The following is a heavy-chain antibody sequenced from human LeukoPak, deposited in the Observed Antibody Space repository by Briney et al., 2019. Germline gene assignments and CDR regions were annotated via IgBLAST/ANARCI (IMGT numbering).Heavy chain of an antibody. CDR1: DDSIRSCSYY. V-gene: IGHV4-39*07. CDR2: IYYSGST. J-gene: IGHJ4*02. CDR3: ARERDRFDY. Sequence: SETLSLTCTVSDDSIRSCSYYWGWTRQPPGKGLEWIGNIYYSGSTYYDPSRTSRVTISVDTSKNQCSLKLSSVTAADTAVYYCARERDRFDYWGQGTLVTVSS.